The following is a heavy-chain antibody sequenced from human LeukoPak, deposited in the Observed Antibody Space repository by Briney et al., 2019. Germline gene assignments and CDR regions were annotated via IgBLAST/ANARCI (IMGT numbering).Heavy chain of an antibody. CDR3: ARDGGYYDFWSGYYPYYYMDV. CDR2: IYYSGST. D-gene: IGHD3-3*01. CDR1: GGSISSYY. V-gene: IGHV4-59*12. J-gene: IGHJ6*03. Sequence: EPSETLSLTCTVSGGSISSYYWSWIRQPPGKGLEWIGYIYYSGSTNYNPSLKSRVTISVDTSKNQFSLKLSSVTAADTAVYYCARDGGYYDFWSGYYPYYYMDVWGKGTTVTVSS.